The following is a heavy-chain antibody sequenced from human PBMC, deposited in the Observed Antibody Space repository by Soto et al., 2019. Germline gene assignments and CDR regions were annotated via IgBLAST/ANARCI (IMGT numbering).Heavy chain of an antibody. J-gene: IGHJ3*02. Sequence: QVQLVQSGAEVKKPGSSVKVSCKASGGTFSSYAISWVRQAPGQGLEWMGGIIPIFGTANYAQKFQGRVTITADESASTAYRELSSLRSEDTAVYYCARQKYSSGWYNPRVAFDIWGQGTMVTVSS. V-gene: IGHV1-69*01. CDR2: IIPIFGTA. D-gene: IGHD6-19*01. CDR3: ARQKYSSGWYNPRVAFDI. CDR1: GGTFSSYA.